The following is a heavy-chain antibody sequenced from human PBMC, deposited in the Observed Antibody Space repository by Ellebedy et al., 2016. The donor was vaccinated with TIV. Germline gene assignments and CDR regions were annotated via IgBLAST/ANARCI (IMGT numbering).Heavy chain of an antibody. CDR3: ARGVYGDYGYFQH. D-gene: IGHD4-17*01. V-gene: IGHV3-74*01. CDR1: GFTFSSHW. Sequence: GGSLRLXXAASGFTFSSHWMHWVRQAPGKGLVWVSRINSNGGTTTYADSVKGRFTISRDNAKNSLYLQMNSLRAEDTAVYYCARGVYGDYGYFQHWGQGTLVTVSS. CDR2: INSNGGTT. J-gene: IGHJ1*01.